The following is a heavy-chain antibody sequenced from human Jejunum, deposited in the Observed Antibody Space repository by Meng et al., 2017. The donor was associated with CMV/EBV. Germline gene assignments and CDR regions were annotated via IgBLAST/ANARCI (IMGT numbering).Heavy chain of an antibody. Sequence: SGFTFSDHYMDWVRQAPGKGLEWVAHIKTRTYSYMTEYAASVRGRFTISRDDSKNSLYLQMNSLEIEDTAVYFCGDLGWVLGLDVWGQGTTVTVSS. CDR2: IKTRTYSYMT. D-gene: IGHD2-21*02. V-gene: IGHV3-72*01. CDR1: GFTFSDHY. J-gene: IGHJ6*02. CDR3: GDLGWVLGLDV.